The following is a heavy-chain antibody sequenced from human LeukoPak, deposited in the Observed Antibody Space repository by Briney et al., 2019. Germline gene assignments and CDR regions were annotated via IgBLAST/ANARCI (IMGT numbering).Heavy chain of an antibody. CDR1: GGSFSDYF. CDR2: INHSGST. Sequence: SETLSLTCAVYGGSFSDYFWSWIRQSPGKGLEWIGEINHSGSTKYNPSLKSRLTISVDMSKTQFSLKLSSVTAADTAVYYCARGSRRFDPWGQGTLVTVSS. V-gene: IGHV4-34*01. J-gene: IGHJ5*02. CDR3: ARGSRRFDP.